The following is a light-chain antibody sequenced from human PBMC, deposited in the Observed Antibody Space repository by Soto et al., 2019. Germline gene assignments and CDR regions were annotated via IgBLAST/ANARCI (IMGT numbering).Light chain of an antibody. CDR1: QSVSSY. CDR3: QQRRNWPIT. V-gene: IGKV3-11*01. Sequence: EIVLTQSPATLSLSPGERATLSCRASQSVSSYLAWYQQNPGQAPRLLIYDASNRATGIPARFSGSGSGTDFTLTISSPEPEDFAVYYCQQRRNWPITFGQGTRLEIK. J-gene: IGKJ5*01. CDR2: DAS.